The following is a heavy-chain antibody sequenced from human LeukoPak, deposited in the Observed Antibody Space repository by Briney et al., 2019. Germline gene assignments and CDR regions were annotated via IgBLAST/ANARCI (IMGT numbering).Heavy chain of an antibody. Sequence: GGSLRLSCVASGFPFSSYWMTWVRQAPGKGLEWVANIKQDGSKKSYVDSVKGRFTISRDNSKNTLYLQMNSLRAEDTAVYYCARDRYSSGWRNYFDYWGQGTLVTVSS. D-gene: IGHD6-19*01. V-gene: IGHV3-7*01. CDR1: GFPFSSYW. CDR2: IKQDGSKK. CDR3: ARDRYSSGWRNYFDY. J-gene: IGHJ4*02.